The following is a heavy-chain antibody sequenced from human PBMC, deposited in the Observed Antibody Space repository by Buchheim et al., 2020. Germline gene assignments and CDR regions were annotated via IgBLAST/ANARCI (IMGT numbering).Heavy chain of an antibody. J-gene: IGHJ4*02. Sequence: EVQLVESGGGLVQPGRSLRLSCAASGFTFGDYAMSWVRQAPGKGLEWVGFIRGKAYGGTTEYAASVKGRFTISRDDSKSIAYLQMNSLKTEDTAVYYCTRVLGYYDSSGYFDYWGQGTL. D-gene: IGHD3-22*01. CDR1: GFTFGDYA. CDR3: TRVLGYYDSSGYFDY. CDR2: IRGKAYGGTT. V-gene: IGHV3-49*04.